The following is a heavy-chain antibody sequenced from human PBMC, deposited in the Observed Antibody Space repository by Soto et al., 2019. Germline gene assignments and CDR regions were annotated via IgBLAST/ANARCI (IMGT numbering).Heavy chain of an antibody. V-gene: IGHV4-39*01. CDR1: GGSISSSGYY. Sequence: PSETLSLTCTVSGGSISSSGYYWGWIRQPPGKGLEWIGSIYYSGSTYYNPSLKSRVTISVDTSKNQFSLKLSSVTAADTAVYYCARRYPYSSSWYSGDWFDPWGQGTLVTVSS. J-gene: IGHJ5*02. D-gene: IGHD6-13*01. CDR2: IYYSGST. CDR3: ARRYPYSSSWYSGDWFDP.